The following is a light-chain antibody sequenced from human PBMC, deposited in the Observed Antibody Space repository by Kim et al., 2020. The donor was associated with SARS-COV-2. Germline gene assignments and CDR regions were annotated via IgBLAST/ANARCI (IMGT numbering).Light chain of an antibody. CDR2: GKN. V-gene: IGLV3-19*01. CDR1: SLRTYY. CDR3: ISRDNSGDHVV. Sequence: LGQTVRITCKGDSLRTYYASWYQQKPGQAPILVIHGKNNRPSGIPDRFSGSSSGNTASLTVTGAQAVDEADYYCISRDNSGDHVVFGGGTKVTVL. J-gene: IGLJ2*01.